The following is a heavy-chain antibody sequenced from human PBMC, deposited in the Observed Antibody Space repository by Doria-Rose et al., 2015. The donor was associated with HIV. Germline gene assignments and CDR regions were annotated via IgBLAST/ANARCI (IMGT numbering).Heavy chain of an antibody. V-gene: IGHV2-26*01. Sequence: QITLKESGPVLVKPTETLTLTRTVSGVSLSSPGMGVSWIRQPPGKALEWLANILSDDEGSYKPSLRSRLTISRGTYKSQVVLTMTDMDPVDTATYYCARIKSSRWYHKYYFDFWGQGTLVIVSA. CDR3: ARIKSSRWYHKYYFDF. CDR2: ILSDDEG. J-gene: IGHJ4*02. D-gene: IGHD6-13*01. CDR1: GVSLSSPGMG.